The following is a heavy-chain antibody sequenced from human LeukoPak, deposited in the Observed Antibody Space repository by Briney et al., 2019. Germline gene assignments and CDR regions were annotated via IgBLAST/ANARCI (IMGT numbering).Heavy chain of an antibody. D-gene: IGHD1-26*01. CDR1: GGSISSGGYY. V-gene: IGHV4-31*03. CDR3: ARAHIVGSLTNYVDY. J-gene: IGHJ4*02. CDR2: IYYSGST. Sequence: PSQTLSLTCTVSGGSISSGGYYWSWLRQHPGKGLEWIGYIYYSGSTYYNPSLKSRVTISVDTSKNQFSLKLSSVTAADTAVYYCARAHIVGSLTNYVDYWGQGTLVTVSS.